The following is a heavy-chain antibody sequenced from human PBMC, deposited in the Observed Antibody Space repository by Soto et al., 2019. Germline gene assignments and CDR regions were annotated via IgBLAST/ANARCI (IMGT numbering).Heavy chain of an antibody. CDR1: GGSFSGYY. Sequence: SETLSLTCAVYGGSFSGYYWSWIHQPPGKGLEWVGSIFYSGSTYYNPSLKSRVTISVDTSKNQFSLRLSSVTTADTALYYCATGRVLYGSEYWGQGTLVTVSS. CDR2: IFYSGST. CDR3: ATGRVLYGSEY. V-gene: IGHV4-34*12. J-gene: IGHJ4*02. D-gene: IGHD3-10*01.